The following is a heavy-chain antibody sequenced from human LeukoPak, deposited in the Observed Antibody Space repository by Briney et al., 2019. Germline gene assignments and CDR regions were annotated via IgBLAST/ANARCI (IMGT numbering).Heavy chain of an antibody. V-gene: IGHV4-38-2*02. CDR3: AREVLRFFDP. CDR1: GYSISSGYY. Sequence: SETLSLTCTVSGYSISSGYYWGWIRQPPGTGLEWIGSIYHSGSTYYNPSLKSRVTISVDTSKNQFSLKLSSVTAADTAVYYCAREVLRFFDPWGQGTLVTVSS. J-gene: IGHJ5*02. CDR2: IYHSGST. D-gene: IGHD3-3*01.